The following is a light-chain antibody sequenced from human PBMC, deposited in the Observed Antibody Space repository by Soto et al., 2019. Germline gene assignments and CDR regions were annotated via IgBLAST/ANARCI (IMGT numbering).Light chain of an antibody. CDR2: DVS. CDR3: CSYAGSYTLV. Sequence: QSALTQPRSVPGSPGQSVTISCTGTSSDVGGYNYVSWYQQHPGKAPKLMIYDVSKRPSGVPDRFSGSKSGNTASLTISGLQAEDEADYYCCSYAGSYTLVFGGGTKLTVL. V-gene: IGLV2-11*01. J-gene: IGLJ3*02. CDR1: SSDVGGYNY.